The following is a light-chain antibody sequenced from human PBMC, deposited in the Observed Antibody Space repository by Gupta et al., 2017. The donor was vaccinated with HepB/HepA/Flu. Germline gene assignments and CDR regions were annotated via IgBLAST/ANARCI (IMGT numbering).Light chain of an antibody. CDR1: SSNIGTNY. CDR3: SGWDDSLSGVV. J-gene: IGLJ2*01. CDR2: MNN. Sequence: QSPSASGTPGQRVTIYCSGSSSNIGTNYAYWYQQLPGTAPKLLIYMNNQRPSGVPDRFSGSKSGTSASLAISGLRSEDEGDYYCSGWDDSLSGVVFGGGTKLTVL. V-gene: IGLV1-47*01.